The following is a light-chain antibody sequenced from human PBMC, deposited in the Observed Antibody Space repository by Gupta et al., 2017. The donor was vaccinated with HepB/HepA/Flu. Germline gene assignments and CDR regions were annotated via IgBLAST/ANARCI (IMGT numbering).Light chain of an antibody. CDR2: GEN. Sequence: SSQPPPAPAASVAFGPSIRSTCRGDSRNKYYASWDQQKPGQAPALVMFGENSRPSGIPDRFSGSRSGNAASLTITGAQAEDEADYFCNSRDISGDHLVFGSGT. CDR1: SRNKYY. CDR3: NSRDISGDHLV. J-gene: IGLJ1*01. V-gene: IGLV3-19*01.